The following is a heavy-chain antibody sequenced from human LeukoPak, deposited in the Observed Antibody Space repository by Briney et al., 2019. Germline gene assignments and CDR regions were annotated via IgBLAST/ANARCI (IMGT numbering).Heavy chain of an antibody. Sequence: PSETLSLTCTVSGGSISSSSYYWGWIRQPPGKGLEWIGSIYYSGSTYYNPSLKSRVTISVDTSKNQFSLKLSSVTAADTAVYYCARDSGYSYGGFGYWGQGTLVTVSS. CDR1: GGSISSSSYY. V-gene: IGHV4-39*07. D-gene: IGHD5-18*01. J-gene: IGHJ4*02. CDR3: ARDSGYSYGGFGY. CDR2: IYYSGST.